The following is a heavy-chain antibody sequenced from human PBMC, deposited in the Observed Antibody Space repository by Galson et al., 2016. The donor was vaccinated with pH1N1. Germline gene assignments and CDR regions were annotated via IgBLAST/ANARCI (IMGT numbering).Heavy chain of an antibody. D-gene: IGHD2-15*01. J-gene: IGHJ1*01. CDR2: VNNDGSST. Sequence: LRLSCAASGFIFTNYWMHWVRQAPVRGLAWVARVNNDGSSTNYADSVKGRFTLSRGNAKNTVFLEMSSLRAEDTGAYYCVRGRYCSGGSCYSPTAEYFQHWGQGTLVTVSS. CDR3: VRGRYCSGGSCYSPTAEYFQH. V-gene: IGHV3-74*01. CDR1: GFIFTNYW.